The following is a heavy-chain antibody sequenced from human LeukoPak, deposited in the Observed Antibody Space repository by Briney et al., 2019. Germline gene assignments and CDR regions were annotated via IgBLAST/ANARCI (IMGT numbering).Heavy chain of an antibody. Sequence: GGSLRLSCAASGFSFTTYSFSWVRQAPGKGLDWVSAISGSGVTTHYAGSVKGRFSISKDNSKNTLYLQMNSLRAEDTALYYCAKKVVVGATSPYSDFQDWGQGTLVTVSS. CDR2: ISGSGVTT. CDR1: GFSFTTYS. J-gene: IGHJ1*01. V-gene: IGHV3-23*01. CDR3: AKKVVVGATSPYSDFQD. D-gene: IGHD1-26*01.